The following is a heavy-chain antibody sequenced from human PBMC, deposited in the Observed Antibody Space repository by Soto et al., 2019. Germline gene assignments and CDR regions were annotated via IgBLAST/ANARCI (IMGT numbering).Heavy chain of an antibody. Sequence: SETLSLTCAVSGGSISSSNWWSWVRQPPGKGLEWIGEIYHSGSTNYNPSLKSRVTISVDKSKNQFSLKLSSVTAADTAVYYCARVTDRIAAAGTETPFDYWGQGTLVTVSS. V-gene: IGHV4-4*02. CDR3: ARVTDRIAAAGTETPFDY. CDR1: GGSISSSNW. J-gene: IGHJ4*02. D-gene: IGHD6-13*01. CDR2: IYHSGST.